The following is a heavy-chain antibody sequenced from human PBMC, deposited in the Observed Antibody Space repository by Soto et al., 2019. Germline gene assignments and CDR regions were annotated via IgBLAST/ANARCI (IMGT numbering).Heavy chain of an antibody. V-gene: IGHV3-23*01. J-gene: IGHJ5*02. CDR3: ARCTVDTIVTSGWCHYLDP. D-gene: IGHD6-19*01. CDR1: GFTFSSSA. Sequence: EVQLLDSGGVLVQPGGSQRLSCAASGFTFSSSAMSWVRQAPGKGLVWVSAVSGSGGTTYYADSVRGRFTISRDNSKNTRYLQMNSLRAEDTAIYCCARCTVDTIVTSGWCHYLDPWGQGTLVIVSS. CDR2: VSGSGGTT.